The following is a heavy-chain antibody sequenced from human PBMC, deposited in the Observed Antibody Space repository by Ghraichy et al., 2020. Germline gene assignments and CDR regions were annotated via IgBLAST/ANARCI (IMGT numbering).Heavy chain of an antibody. D-gene: IGHD3-22*01. V-gene: IGHV3-72*01. CDR3: ARASGSGYSQFDY. CDR2: TRIQAKSYTP. J-gene: IGHJ4*02. Sequence: GGSLRLSCAASGFTFSDHYMDWVRQAPGKGLEWVGRTRIQAKSYTPEYAASAKGRFTVSRDDSKSSLYLQMNSLKTEDTAVYYCARASGSGYSQFDYWGQRALVTV. CDR1: GFTFSDHY.